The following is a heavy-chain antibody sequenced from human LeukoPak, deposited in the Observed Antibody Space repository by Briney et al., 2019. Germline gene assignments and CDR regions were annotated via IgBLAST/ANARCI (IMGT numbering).Heavy chain of an antibody. D-gene: IGHD3-3*01. V-gene: IGHV3-48*03. CDR2: ISSSGSTM. CDR1: GFTFSSYE. Sequence: PGGSLRLSCVASGFTFSSYEMTWVRQAPGKGLEWVSYISSSGSTMYYADSVKGRFTISRDNAKNSLYLQMNSLRAEDTAVYYCARGRNDFWPHFDYWGQGTLVTVSS. J-gene: IGHJ4*02. CDR3: ARGRNDFWPHFDY.